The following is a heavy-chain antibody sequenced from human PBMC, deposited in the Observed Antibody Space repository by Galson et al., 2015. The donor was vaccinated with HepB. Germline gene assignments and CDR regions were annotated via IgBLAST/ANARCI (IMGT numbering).Heavy chain of an antibody. Sequence: SLRLSCAASGFTFDDYGMHWVRQAPGKGLEWVAVISYGGSKKYYADSVKGRFTISRDNSKHTLYLQINSLITEDTAVYYCAKDRPVYEFWSDFDYWGQGALVTVSS. CDR3: AKDRPVYEFWSDFDY. CDR1: GFTFDDYG. V-gene: IGHV3-30*18. J-gene: IGHJ4*02. CDR2: ISYGGSKK. D-gene: IGHD3-3*01.